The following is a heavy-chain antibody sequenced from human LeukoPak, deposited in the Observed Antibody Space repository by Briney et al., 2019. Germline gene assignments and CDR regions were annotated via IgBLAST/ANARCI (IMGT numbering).Heavy chain of an antibody. CDR2: IYTGGGT. CDR3: ATDYFDH. V-gene: IGHV3-53*01. J-gene: IGHJ4*02. CDR1: GFTVSSKY. Sequence: GGSLRLSCAASGFTVSSKYLSWVRQAPGKGLEWVSVIYTGGGTFYADSVKGRFTISRDNSKNTMYLQMNSLRAEDTAVYYCATDYFDHWGQGTLVTVSS.